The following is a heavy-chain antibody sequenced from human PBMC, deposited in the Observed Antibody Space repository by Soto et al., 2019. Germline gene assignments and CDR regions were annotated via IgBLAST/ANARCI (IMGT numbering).Heavy chain of an antibody. CDR2: INPNSGGT. V-gene: IGHV1-2*04. CDR3: ARELSIAAAGRNWYFDL. J-gene: IGHJ2*01. CDR1: GYTFTGYY. D-gene: IGHD6-13*01. Sequence: QVQLVQSGAEVQKPGASVKVSCKASGYTFTGYYMHWVRQAPGQGLEWMGWINPNSGGTNYAQKFQGWVTMTRDTSISTAYMELSRLRSDDTAVYYCARELSIAAAGRNWYFDLWGRGTLVTVSS.